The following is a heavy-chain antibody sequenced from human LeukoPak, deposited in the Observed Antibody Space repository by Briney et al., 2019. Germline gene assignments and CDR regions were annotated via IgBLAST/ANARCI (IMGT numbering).Heavy chain of an antibody. J-gene: IGHJ3*02. CDR2: ISGYNGYT. Sequence: ASVKVSCKASGYIFRNYGINWVRQAPGQGLEWMGWISGYNGYTHYAQKFQGRVTMTRDTSISTAYMELSRLRSDDTAVYYCARVTGDRRGHAFDIWGQGTMVTVSS. CDR1: GYIFRNYG. CDR3: ARVTGDRRGHAFDI. V-gene: IGHV1-18*01. D-gene: IGHD7-27*01.